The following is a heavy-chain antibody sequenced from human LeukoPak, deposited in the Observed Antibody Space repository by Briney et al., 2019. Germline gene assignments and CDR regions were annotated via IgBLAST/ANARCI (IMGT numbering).Heavy chain of an antibody. V-gene: IGHV3-30*02. Sequence: GGSLRLSCAASGFTFSSYGMQWVRQAPGKGLEWVAFIRYDGSNKYYADSVKGRFTIPRDNSKNTLYLQMNSLRAEDTAVYYCAKDTSGYIDYWGQGTLVTVSS. CDR1: GFTFSSYG. CDR2: IRYDGSNK. J-gene: IGHJ4*02. CDR3: AKDTSGYIDY. D-gene: IGHD2-8*01.